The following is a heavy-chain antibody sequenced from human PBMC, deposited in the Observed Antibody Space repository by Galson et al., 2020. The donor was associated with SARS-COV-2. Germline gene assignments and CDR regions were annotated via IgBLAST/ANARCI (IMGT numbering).Heavy chain of an antibody. V-gene: IGHV1-2*04. Sequence: ASVKVSCQASGYTFTGYNIHRVRQAPGQGLAWMGKNNPNTGDKKYAQKFQGWVTMTRDTSISTAYMELSRLRSDDTAIYYCARDRGDTIFGVVIISPFDYWGPGTLVTVSS. CDR2: NNPNTGDK. J-gene: IGHJ4*02. CDR1: GYTFTGYN. CDR3: ARDRGDTIFGVVIISPFDY. D-gene: IGHD3-3*01.